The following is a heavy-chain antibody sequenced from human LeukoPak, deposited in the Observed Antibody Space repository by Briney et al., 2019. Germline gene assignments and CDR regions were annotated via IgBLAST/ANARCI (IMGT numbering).Heavy chain of an antibody. CDR2: INPNSCNT. J-gene: IGHJ5*02. D-gene: IGHD3-10*01. CDR3: ARSDLWFGELMVGNWFDP. CDR1: GYTFTSYD. V-gene: IGHV1-8*01. Sequence: GASVKVSCKASGYTFTSYDINWVRQATGQGLEWMGWINPNSCNTGYAQKFQGRVTMTRNTSISTAYMELSSLRSEDTAVYYCARSDLWFGELMVGNWFDPWGQGTVVTVSS.